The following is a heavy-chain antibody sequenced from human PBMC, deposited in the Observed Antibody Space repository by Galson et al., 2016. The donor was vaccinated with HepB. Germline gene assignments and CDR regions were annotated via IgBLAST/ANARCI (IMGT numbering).Heavy chain of an antibody. CDR1: GFRLNLYA. CDR3: ARKLTIFGNDAFDV. J-gene: IGHJ3*01. CDR2: LSYDGTKK. D-gene: IGHD3-3*01. Sequence: SLRLSCAASGFRLNLYAICWVRQSLGRGLEWVATLSYDGTKKHYADSLKGRISISRDNSKNAVSVEMNSLTVEDTGLYYCARKLTIFGNDAFDVWGQGAMVTVSS. V-gene: IGHV3-30*07.